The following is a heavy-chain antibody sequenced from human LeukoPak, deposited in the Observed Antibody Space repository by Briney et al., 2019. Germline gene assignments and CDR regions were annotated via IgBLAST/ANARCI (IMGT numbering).Heavy chain of an antibody. V-gene: IGHV4-4*07. CDR3: ARDRGTWNDDGFDY. CDR1: GGSISSYY. Sequence: SETLSLTCTVSGGSISSYYWSWIRQPAGKGLEWIGRINISGSTNYNPSLKSRVTMSVDTSKNEFSLKLSSVTAADTAVYYCARDRGTWNDDGFDYWGQGNLVTVSS. CDR2: INISGST. D-gene: IGHD1-1*01. J-gene: IGHJ4*02.